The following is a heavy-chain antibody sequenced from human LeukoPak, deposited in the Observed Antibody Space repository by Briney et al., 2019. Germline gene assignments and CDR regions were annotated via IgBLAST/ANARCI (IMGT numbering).Heavy chain of an antibody. J-gene: IGHJ4*02. CDR3: ARRYFDY. CDR2: IKQDGSEK. V-gene: IGHV3-7*03. CDR1: GFTFTIYW. Sequence: GGSLRLSCAASGFTFTIYWMMWVRQAPGKGLEWVANIKQDGSEKYYVDSVKGRFTISRDNAKNSLYLQMNSLRAEDTAVYYCARRYFDYWGQGTLVTVSS.